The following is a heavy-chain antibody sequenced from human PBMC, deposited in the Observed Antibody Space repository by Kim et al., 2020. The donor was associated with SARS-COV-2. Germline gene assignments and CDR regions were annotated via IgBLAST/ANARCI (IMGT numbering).Heavy chain of an antibody. V-gene: IGHV3-21*01. CDR2: ISSSSSYI. D-gene: IGHD5-18*01. J-gene: IGHJ4*02. Sequence: GGSLRLSCAASGFTFSSYSMNWVRQAPGKGLEWVSSISSSSSYIYYADSVKGRFTISRDNAKNSLYLQMNSLRAEDTAVYYCAREGIQLPLDYFDYWGQGTLVTVSS. CDR3: AREGIQLPLDYFDY. CDR1: GFTFSSYS.